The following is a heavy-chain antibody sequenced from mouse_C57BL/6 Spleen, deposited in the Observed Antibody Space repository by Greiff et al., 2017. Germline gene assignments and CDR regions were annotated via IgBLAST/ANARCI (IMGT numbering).Heavy chain of an antibody. CDR1: GYTFTSYW. V-gene: IGHV1-74*01. D-gene: IGHD1-1*01. CDR3: EIDTYYYGSSHFAY. Sequence: QVQLQQPGADLVKPGASVKVSCKASGYTFTSYWMNWVKQRPGQGLEWIGRIHPSYGDTNYNQKFKCKATLTVDKSSSTAYMQLRSLTSEDSAVYDCEIDTYYYGSSHFAYWGQGTLVTVSA. CDR2: IHPSYGDT. J-gene: IGHJ3*01.